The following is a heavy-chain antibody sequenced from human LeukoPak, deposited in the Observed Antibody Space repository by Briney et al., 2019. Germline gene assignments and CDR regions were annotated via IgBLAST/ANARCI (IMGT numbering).Heavy chain of an antibody. J-gene: IGHJ4*02. V-gene: IGHV1-2*06. D-gene: IGHD6-13*01. CDR1: GYTFTGYY. Sequence: ASVKVSCKASGYTFTGYYMYWVRQAPGQGLEWMGRINPNYGDTNYAQDFQGRVTMTRDTSISTAYMELRSLRSDDTAVYYCARVVEAAGADRGQGTLVTVSS. CDR3: ARVVEAAGAD. CDR2: INPNYGDT.